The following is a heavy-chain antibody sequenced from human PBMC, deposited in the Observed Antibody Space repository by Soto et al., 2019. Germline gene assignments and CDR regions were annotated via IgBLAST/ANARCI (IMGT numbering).Heavy chain of an antibody. V-gene: IGHV6-1*01. J-gene: IGHJ6*02. CDR3: ARERYDFWSGYPKGGSYYYCGMDV. CDR2: TYYRSKWYN. D-gene: IGHD3-3*01. Sequence: SQTLSLTCVISGDSVSSNSAAWNWIRQSPSRGLEWLGRTYYRSKWYNDYAVSVKSRITINPDTSRNQFSLQLNSVTPEDTAVYYCARERYDFWSGYPKGGSYYYCGMDVWGQGTTVTVSS. CDR1: GDSVSSNSAA.